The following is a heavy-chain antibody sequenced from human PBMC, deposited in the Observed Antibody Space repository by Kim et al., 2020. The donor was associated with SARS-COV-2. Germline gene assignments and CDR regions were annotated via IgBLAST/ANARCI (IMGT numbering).Heavy chain of an antibody. V-gene: IGHV1-46*01. CDR3: ARDFRGSWTIDY. CDR1: GYTFTSNH. J-gene: IGHJ4*02. D-gene: IGHD2-15*01. Sequence: ASVKVSCKASGYTFTSNHMHWVRQAPGQGLEWMGIINPSGGSTAYAQKFQGRVTMTRDTSTTTDYMELSSLTSEDTAMYYCARDFRGSWTIDYWGQGTLV. CDR2: INPSGGST.